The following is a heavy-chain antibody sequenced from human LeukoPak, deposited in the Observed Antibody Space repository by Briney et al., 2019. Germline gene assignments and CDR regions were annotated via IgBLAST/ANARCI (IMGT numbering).Heavy chain of an antibody. CDR2: ISGSGGST. Sequence: GGSLRLSCAASGFTFSSYAMSWVRQAPGKGLEWVSAISGSGGSTYYADSVKGRFTISRDNSKNTLYLQMNSLRAEDTAVYYCAKAPIVVVVAATQGFDYWGRGTLVTVSS. CDR3: AKAPIVVVVAATQGFDY. V-gene: IGHV3-23*01. D-gene: IGHD2-15*01. J-gene: IGHJ4*02. CDR1: GFTFSSYA.